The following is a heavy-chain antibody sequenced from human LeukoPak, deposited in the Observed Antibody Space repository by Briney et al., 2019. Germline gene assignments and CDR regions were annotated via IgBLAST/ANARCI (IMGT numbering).Heavy chain of an antibody. CDR1: GFIFSSYG. CDR3: AKSPAVDAAFDI. Sequence: PGRSLRLSCAASGFIFSSYGMHWVRQVPGKGLEWVAVIWSDASNTYYVDSVKGRFTISRDNSKNTLYLQMNSLRAEDTAVYYCAKSPAVDAAFDIWGQGTMVTVSS. J-gene: IGHJ3*02. D-gene: IGHD4-23*01. CDR2: IWSDASNT. V-gene: IGHV3-33*06.